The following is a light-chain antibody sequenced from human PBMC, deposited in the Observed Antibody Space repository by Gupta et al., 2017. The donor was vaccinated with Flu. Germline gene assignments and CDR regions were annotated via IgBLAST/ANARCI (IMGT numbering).Light chain of an antibody. V-gene: IGKV2-30*01. CDR1: DSLVYSEGDSY. CDR2: KAS. CDR3: MHRKRWPWT. Sequence: DAVMTQSQLSLPVTLGQPASISCRSSDSLVYSEGDSYVSWFHPRPGQSPRRLIYKASNRDSGVPDSVSGSGSGTEFTLTISSLEAEDVGVYYCMHRKRWPWTFGQWTKVEI. J-gene: IGKJ1*01.